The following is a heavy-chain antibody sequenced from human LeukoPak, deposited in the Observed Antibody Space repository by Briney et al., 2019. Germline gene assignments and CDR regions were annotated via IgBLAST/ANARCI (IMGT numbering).Heavy chain of an antibody. Sequence: GGSLRLSCAASGFTFSSYAMSWVRQAPGKGLEWVSAVSGSGGSTYYADSVKGRFTISRDNSKSTLYLQIHSLRAEDTAVYYCASLRGDSPGNWGQGTLVTVSS. CDR2: VSGSGGST. CDR1: GFTFSSYA. V-gene: IGHV3-23*01. CDR3: ASLRGDSPGN. D-gene: IGHD2-21*02. J-gene: IGHJ4*02.